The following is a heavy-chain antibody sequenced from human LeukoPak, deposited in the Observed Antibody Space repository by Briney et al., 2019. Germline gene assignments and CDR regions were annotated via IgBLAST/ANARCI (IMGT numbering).Heavy chain of an antibody. D-gene: IGHD2-2*01. Sequence: GGSLRLSCAASGFTFSSYSMHWLRQAPGKGLAYVSAISSNGDNTYYAGSVKSRFTISRDNSKNTLYLQMGSLRVEDMGVYYCAREVDRVFDYWGQGNLVTGSS. CDR3: AREVDRVFDY. CDR1: GFTFSSYS. J-gene: IGHJ4*02. CDR2: ISSNGDNT. V-gene: IGHV3-64*02.